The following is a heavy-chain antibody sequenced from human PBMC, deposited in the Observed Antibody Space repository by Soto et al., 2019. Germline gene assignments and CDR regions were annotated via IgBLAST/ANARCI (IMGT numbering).Heavy chain of an antibody. V-gene: IGHV4-34*01. Sequence: QVQLQQWGAGLLKPSETLSLTCAVYGGSFSGYYWSWIRQPPGKGLEWIGEINHSGSTNYNPSLKSRVTISVDTSKNQFSLKLSSVLAADTAVYYCARCMGRIAARPLDYWGQGTLVTVSS. J-gene: IGHJ4*02. D-gene: IGHD6-6*01. CDR2: INHSGST. CDR3: ARCMGRIAARPLDY. CDR1: GGSFSGYY.